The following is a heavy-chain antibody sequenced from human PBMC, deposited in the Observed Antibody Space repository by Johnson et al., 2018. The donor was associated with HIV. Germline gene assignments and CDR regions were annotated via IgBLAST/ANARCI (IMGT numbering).Heavy chain of an antibody. CDR3: ARATWGRALLWFREHRDHAFDI. Sequence: VQLVESGGGFVQPGGSLRLSCAASGFTVSSNYMSWVRQAPGKGLEWVSVIYSGGSTYYADSVTGRFTLSRDNSKNTLYLQMNSLRAEDTAVYYCARATWGRALLWFREHRDHAFDIWGQGTMVTVSS. J-gene: IGHJ3*02. CDR1: GFTVSSNY. V-gene: IGHV3-66*01. CDR2: IYSGGST. D-gene: IGHD3-10*01.